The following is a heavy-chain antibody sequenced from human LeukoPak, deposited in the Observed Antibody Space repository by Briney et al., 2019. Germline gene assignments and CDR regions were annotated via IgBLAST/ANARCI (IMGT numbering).Heavy chain of an antibody. CDR3: AKGGKWDVTPFDY. J-gene: IGHJ4*02. Sequence: GGSLRLSCAASVFTFTSYSMDWIRQAPGKGLEWVSTISGGGGSTYYADSVKGRFTISRDNSKNTLYLQVNSLRAEDTAVYYCAKGGKWDVTPFDYWGQGTLVTVSS. CDR2: ISGGGGST. V-gene: IGHV3-23*01. CDR1: VFTFTSYS. D-gene: IGHD1-26*01.